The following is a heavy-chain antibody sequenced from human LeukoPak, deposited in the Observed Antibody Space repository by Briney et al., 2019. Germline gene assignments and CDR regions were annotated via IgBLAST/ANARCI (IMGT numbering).Heavy chain of an antibody. Sequence: GASVKVSCKASGYTFTSYAMHWVRQAPGQRLEWMGWINAGNGNTKYSQKFQGRVTITRDTSASTAYMELSSLRSEDTSVYYCARGSMVRGTFSSFDYWGQGTLVTVSS. V-gene: IGHV1-3*01. CDR2: INAGNGNT. CDR1: GYTFTSYA. D-gene: IGHD3-10*01. J-gene: IGHJ4*02. CDR3: ARGSMVRGTFSSFDY.